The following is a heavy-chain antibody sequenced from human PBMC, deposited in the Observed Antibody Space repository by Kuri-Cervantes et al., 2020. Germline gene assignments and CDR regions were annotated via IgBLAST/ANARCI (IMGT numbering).Heavy chain of an antibody. V-gene: IGHV3-30-3*01. CDR1: GFTFSSCA. CDR2: ISYDRSNK. D-gene: IGHD3-22*01. CDR3: VRAIDYYDSSGYYRGDAFDI. J-gene: IGHJ3*02. Sequence: GGSLRLSCAASGFTFSSCAMHWVRQAPGKGLEWVAVISYDRSNKYYADSVKGRFTISRDNAKNTLYLQMNSLRAEDTAVYYCVRAIDYYDSSGYYRGDAFDIWGQGTMVTVSS.